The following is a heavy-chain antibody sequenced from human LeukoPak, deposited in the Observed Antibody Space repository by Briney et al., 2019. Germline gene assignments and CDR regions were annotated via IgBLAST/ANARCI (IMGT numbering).Heavy chain of an antibody. CDR2: ISGSNSYI. D-gene: IGHD1-1*01. J-gene: IGHJ4*02. Sequence: GGSLRLSCAASGFTFSSYTMHWIRQAPGKGLEWVSSISGSNSYIFYADSVKGRFTVSRDNTKDSLYLQMNSLRAEDTAVYYCARALTTLTYEGYWGQGTLVTVSS. CDR3: ARALTTLTYEGY. V-gene: IGHV3-21*01. CDR1: GFTFSSYT.